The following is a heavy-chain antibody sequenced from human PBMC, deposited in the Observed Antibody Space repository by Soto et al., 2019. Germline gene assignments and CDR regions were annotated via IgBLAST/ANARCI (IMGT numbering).Heavy chain of an antibody. CDR2: ISYSLVTT. D-gene: IGHD1-1*01. J-gene: IGHJ4*02. V-gene: IGHV3-48*02. Sequence: GGSLRLSCTASGFTFSDYSINWVRQAPGKGLEWVSYISYSLVTTYYADSVKGRFTSSRDNAKNSVYLEMNSLREEDTAVYYCARAQGGNWTGNAYWGQGTLVTVSS. CDR1: GFTFSDYS. CDR3: ARAQGGNWTGNAY.